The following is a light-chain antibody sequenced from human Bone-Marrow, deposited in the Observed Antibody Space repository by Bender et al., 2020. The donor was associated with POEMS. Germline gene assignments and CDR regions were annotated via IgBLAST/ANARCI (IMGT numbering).Light chain of an antibody. CDR1: SSNIGRNH. V-gene: IGLV1-47*01. J-gene: IGLJ3*02. CDR3: AAWDDSLSGLV. CDR2: GSS. Sequence: QSVLTQPPSASGTPGQRVTISCSGSSSNIGRNHVYWYLQLPGTAPKLLIFGSSQRPSGVPDQFSGSKSGTSASLAISVLRSEDEADYYCAAWDDSLSGLVFGGVTKLTVL.